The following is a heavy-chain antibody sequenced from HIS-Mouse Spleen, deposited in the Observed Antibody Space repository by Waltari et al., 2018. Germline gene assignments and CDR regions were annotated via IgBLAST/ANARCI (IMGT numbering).Heavy chain of an antibody. J-gene: IGHJ2*01. CDR3: AREIPYSSSWYDWYFDL. V-gene: IGHV4-39*07. CDR2: IYYRGGT. D-gene: IGHD6-13*01. CDR1: GGSISSSSYY. Sequence: QLQLQESGPGLVKPSETLSLTCTVSGGSISSSSYYWCWIRQPPGKGLEWIGSIYYRGGTYYNPSLKSRVTISVDTAKNQFSLKLSSVTAADTAVYYCAREIPYSSSWYDWYFDLWGRGTLVTVSS.